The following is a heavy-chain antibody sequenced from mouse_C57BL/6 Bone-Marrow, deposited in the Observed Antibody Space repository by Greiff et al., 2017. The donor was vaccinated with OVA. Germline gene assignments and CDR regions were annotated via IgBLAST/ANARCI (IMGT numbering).Heavy chain of an antibody. V-gene: IGHV1-81*01. CDR1: GYTFTSYG. Sequence: VQLQQSGAELARPGASVKLSCKASGYTFTSYGISWVKQRPGQGLEWIGEIYPRSGNTNYNEKFKGKATLTADKSSSTAYMELRSLTSEDSAVYFCARVISSGTWFAYWGQGTLVTVSA. J-gene: IGHJ3*01. D-gene: IGHD3-2*02. CDR3: ARVISSGTWFAY. CDR2: IYPRSGNT.